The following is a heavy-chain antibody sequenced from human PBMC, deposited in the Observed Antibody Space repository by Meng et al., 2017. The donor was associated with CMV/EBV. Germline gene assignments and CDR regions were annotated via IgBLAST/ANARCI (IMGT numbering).Heavy chain of an antibody. D-gene: IGHD1-26*01. CDR3: ARDQWEHYFDF. J-gene: IGHJ4*02. CDR2: IRFDGGET. CDR1: GFTFSSYS. Sequence: GGSLRLSCAASGFTFSSYSMHWVRQAPGKGVVWVSHIRFDGGETNYADSVKGRFSISRDNAKTTVYLQMNSLRVEDTGVYYCARDQWEHYFDFWGQGALVTVSS. V-gene: IGHV3-74*01.